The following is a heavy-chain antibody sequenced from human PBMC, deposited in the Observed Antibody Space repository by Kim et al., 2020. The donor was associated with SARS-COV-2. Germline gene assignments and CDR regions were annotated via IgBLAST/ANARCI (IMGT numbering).Heavy chain of an antibody. V-gene: IGHV3-7*03. CDR3: ARERGYCSGGSCSSIFDY. CDR1: GVSFNNYG. CDR2: IKEDGSEK. Sequence: GGSLRLSCAASGVSFNNYGMGWVRQAPGKGLEWVAHIKEDGSEKYHVDSVEGRFTISRDNAKNSLYLQMNSLRAEDTAMYYCARERGYCSGGSCSSIFDYCGQGTQVTVSS. J-gene: IGHJ4*02. D-gene: IGHD2-15*01.